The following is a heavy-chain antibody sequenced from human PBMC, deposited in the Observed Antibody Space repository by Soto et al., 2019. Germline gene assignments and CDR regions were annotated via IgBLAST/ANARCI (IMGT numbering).Heavy chain of an antibody. CDR1: GFTFSTYW. Sequence: EVQLVESGGTLVQTGGSLRLSCAASGFTFSTYWMTWVRQAPGKGLEWVATIKEDGGEKYYVDSVKGRFTISRDNAKNALYLQINSLRGDGTAVYYWATSYHYYMDARGKGTTVTVSS. J-gene: IGHJ6*03. CDR3: ATSYHYYMDA. CDR2: IKEDGGEK. V-gene: IGHV3-7*01.